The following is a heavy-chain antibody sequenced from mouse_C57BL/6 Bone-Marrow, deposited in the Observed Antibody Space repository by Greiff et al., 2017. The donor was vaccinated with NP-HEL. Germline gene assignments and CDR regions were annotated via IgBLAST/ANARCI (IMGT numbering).Heavy chain of an antibody. J-gene: IGHJ4*01. CDR2: IRSKSNNYAT. Sequence: EADGGLVQPKGSLKLSCAASGFSFNTYAMNWVRQAPGKGLEWVARIRSKSNNYATYYADSVKDRFTISRDDSESMLYLQMNNLKTEDTAMYYCVRHSYAMDYWGQGTSVTVSS. CDR3: VRHSYAMDY. V-gene: IGHV10-1*01. CDR1: GFSFNTYA.